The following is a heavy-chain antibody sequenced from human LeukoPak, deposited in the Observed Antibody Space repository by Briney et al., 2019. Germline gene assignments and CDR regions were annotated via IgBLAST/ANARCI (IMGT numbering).Heavy chain of an antibody. CDR1: GGTFSSYA. CDR2: IIPIFGTA. Sequence: ASVKVSCKASGGTFSSYAISWVRQAPGQGLEWMGGIIPIFGTANYAQKFQGRVTMTRDMSTITVYMELSSLRSEDTAVYYCARSRRYSYGYAFDIWGQGTMVTVSS. J-gene: IGHJ3*02. D-gene: IGHD5-18*01. V-gene: IGHV1-69*05. CDR3: ARSRRYSYGYAFDI.